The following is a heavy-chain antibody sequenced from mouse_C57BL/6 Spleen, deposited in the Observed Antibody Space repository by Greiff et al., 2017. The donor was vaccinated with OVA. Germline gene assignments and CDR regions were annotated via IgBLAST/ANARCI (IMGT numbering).Heavy chain of an antibody. D-gene: IGHD1-1*01. CDR3: AITTVVDAMDY. Sequence: QVQLQQSGAELARPGASVKLSCKASGYTFTSYGISWVKQRTGQGLEWIGEIYPRSGNTYYNEKFKGKATLTADKSSSTAYMELRSLTSEDSAVYFCAITTVVDAMDYWGQGTSVTVSS. CDR1: GYTFTSYG. V-gene: IGHV1-81*01. CDR2: IYPRSGNT. J-gene: IGHJ4*01.